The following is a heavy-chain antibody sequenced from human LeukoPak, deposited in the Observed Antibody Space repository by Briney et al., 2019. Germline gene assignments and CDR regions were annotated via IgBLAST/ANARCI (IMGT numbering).Heavy chain of an antibody. D-gene: IGHD3-22*01. V-gene: IGHV1-46*01. Sequence: ASVKVSCKASGYTFSSYYMHWVRQAPGQGLEWMGIINPSGGSTSYAQKFQGRVTMTRDTSTSTVYMELSSLRSEDTAVYYCARAIYDSSGYYYFQHWGQGTLVTVSS. CDR3: ARAIYDSSGYYYFQH. CDR1: GYTFSSYY. CDR2: INPSGGST. J-gene: IGHJ1*01.